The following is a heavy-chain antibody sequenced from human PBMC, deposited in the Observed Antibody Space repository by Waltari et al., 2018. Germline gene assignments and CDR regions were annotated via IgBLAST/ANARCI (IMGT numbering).Heavy chain of an antibody. CDR3: ARGDDRRARYFFDQ. D-gene: IGHD3-9*01. CDR2: IYSSGER. Sequence: QVQLQESGPGLVRASQTLSLTCSASGGSINSEIYSWGWVRQPANKGLEWIGRIYSSGERRYNSSLESRVTMSVDRTRNQFSLRLTAVTAADTALYFCARGDDRRARYFFDQWGQGILVTVSS. J-gene: IGHJ4*02. CDR1: GGSINSEIYS. V-gene: IGHV4-61*02.